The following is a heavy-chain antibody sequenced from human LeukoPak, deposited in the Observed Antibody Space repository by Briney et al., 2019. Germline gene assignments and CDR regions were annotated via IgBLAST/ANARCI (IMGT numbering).Heavy chain of an antibody. CDR3: ARRAAAGLLDY. V-gene: IGHV1-46*01. CDR2: INPSGGST. Sequence: ASVKVSCKASGYTFTSYYMHWVRQAPGQGLEWMGIINPSGGSTSYAQKFQGRVTMTRDTSTSTVYMGLSSLRSEDTAVYYCARRAAAGLLDYWGQGTLVTVSS. J-gene: IGHJ4*02. D-gene: IGHD6-13*01. CDR1: GYTFTSYY.